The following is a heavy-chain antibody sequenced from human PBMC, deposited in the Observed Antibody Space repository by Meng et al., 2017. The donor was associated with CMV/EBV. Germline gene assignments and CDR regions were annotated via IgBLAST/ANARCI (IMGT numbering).Heavy chain of an antibody. CDR1: GGTFSSYA. D-gene: IGHD2-2*02. CDR2: IIPIFGTA. V-gene: IGHV1-69*05. J-gene: IGHJ3*02. Sequence: SVKVSCKASGGTFSSYAISWVRQAPGQGLEWMGGIIPIFGTANYAQKFQGRVTITTDESTSTAYMELSSLRSEDTAVYYCARGYCSSTSCYNAFDIWGQGTMVTISS. CDR3: ARGYCSSTSCYNAFDI.